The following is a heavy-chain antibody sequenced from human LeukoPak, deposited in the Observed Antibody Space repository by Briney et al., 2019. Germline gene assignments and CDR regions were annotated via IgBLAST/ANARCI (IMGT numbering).Heavy chain of an antibody. Sequence: ASVKVSCKVSGYTLTELSMHWVRQAPGKGLEWMGGFDPEDGETIYAQKFQGRVTMTEDTSTDTAYMELSSLRSEDTAVYYCATRAAIYDYYYYYMDVWGKGTTVTISS. CDR3: ATRAAIYDYYYYYMDV. CDR2: FDPEDGET. CDR1: GYTLTELS. J-gene: IGHJ6*03. V-gene: IGHV1-24*01. D-gene: IGHD2-2*01.